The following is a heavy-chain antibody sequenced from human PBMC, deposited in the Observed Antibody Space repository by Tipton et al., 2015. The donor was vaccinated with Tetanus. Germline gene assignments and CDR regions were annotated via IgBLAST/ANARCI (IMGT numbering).Heavy chain of an antibody. CDR1: GACLRGGDYH. CDR3: ATANSASSTTGPFDS. V-gene: IGHV4-61*03. CDR2: ISGSGTK. J-gene: IGHJ4*02. D-gene: IGHD4-23*01. Sequence: TLSLTCTVSGACLRGGDYHWSWIRQPPGKGLEWHDYISGSGTKKSNYYLKSRITMTHDTNKNHFSLKVPAVTGADTAVYYCATANSASSTTGPFDSCGQRSLVLLSS.